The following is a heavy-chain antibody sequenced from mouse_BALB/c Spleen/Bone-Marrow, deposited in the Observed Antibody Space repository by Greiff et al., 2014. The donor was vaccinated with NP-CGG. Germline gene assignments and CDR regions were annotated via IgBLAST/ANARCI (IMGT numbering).Heavy chain of an antibody. CDR2: IHPNSGNT. D-gene: IGHD2-1*01. CDR3: ARIYYGNFYAMDY. V-gene: IGHV1S130*01. CDR1: GYTFTSSW. J-gene: IGHJ4*01. Sequence: QLKQSGSVLVRPGASVKLSCKASGYTFTSSWMHWAKQRPGQGLEWIGEIHPNSGNTNYNEKFKGKATLTVDTSSSTAYVDLSSLTSEDSAVYYCARIYYGNFYAMDYWGQGTSVTVSS.